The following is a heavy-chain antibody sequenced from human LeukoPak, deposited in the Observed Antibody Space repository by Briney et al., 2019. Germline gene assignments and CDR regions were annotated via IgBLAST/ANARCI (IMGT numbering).Heavy chain of an antibody. CDR3: ASVNWGSSAYFDY. D-gene: IGHD7-27*01. V-gene: IGHV1-69*05. Sequence: SVKVSCMASGYTFTGYYMHWVRQAPGQGLEWMGRIIPIFGTANYAQKFQGRVTITTDESTSTAYMELSSLRSEDTAVYYCASVNWGSSAYFDYWGQGTLVTVSS. CDR2: IIPIFGTA. CDR1: GYTFTGYY. J-gene: IGHJ4*02.